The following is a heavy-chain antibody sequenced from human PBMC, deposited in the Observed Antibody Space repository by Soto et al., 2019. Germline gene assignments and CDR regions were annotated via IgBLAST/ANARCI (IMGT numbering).Heavy chain of an antibody. D-gene: IGHD1-26*01. CDR3: VKQEWELRAPLGCNLDY. Sequence: EVQLLESGGGLVQPGGSLRLSCAASGFTFSSYAMSWVRQAPGKGLEWVSGISGSGSSTYYADSVKGRFTISRDNSKNTLYLQMNSLRAEDTDVYYCVKQEWELRAPLGCNLDYWGQGTLVTVSS. V-gene: IGHV3-23*01. CDR1: GFTFSSYA. CDR2: ISGSGSST. J-gene: IGHJ4*02.